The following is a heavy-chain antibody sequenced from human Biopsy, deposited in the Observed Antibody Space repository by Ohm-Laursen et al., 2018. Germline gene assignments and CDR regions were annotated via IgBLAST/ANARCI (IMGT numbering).Heavy chain of an antibody. CDR3: ARGGSGSGYYGMDV. CDR1: GDTFSRSA. CDR2: IIPIVGIT. Sequence: SVKVSCKASGDTFSRSAFFWVRQAPGQGLVYLGRIIPIVGITNHAQTFQGRITLTADKSTFMVYTELSRLRSDDTAIYYCARGGSGSGYYGMDVWGQGATVSVSS. J-gene: IGHJ6*02. V-gene: IGHV1-69*04. D-gene: IGHD3-10*01.